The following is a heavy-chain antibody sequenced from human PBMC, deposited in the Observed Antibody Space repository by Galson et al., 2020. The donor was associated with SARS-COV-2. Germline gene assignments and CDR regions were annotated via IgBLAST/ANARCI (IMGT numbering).Heavy chain of an antibody. Sequence: SETLSLTCPVSGFSISSGYFWGWIRQPPKKRLGWIGIIYRSGSTYYNPSLKSRVTISVDTSKNQFSLKMTSVSAADTAVYYCARDRGVDGGISEDFDLWGRGSRVTVSS. D-gene: IGHD2-15*01. CDR3: ARDRGVDGGISEDFDL. J-gene: IGHJ2*01. CDR2: IYRSGST. V-gene: IGHV4-38-2*02. CDR1: GFSISSGYF.